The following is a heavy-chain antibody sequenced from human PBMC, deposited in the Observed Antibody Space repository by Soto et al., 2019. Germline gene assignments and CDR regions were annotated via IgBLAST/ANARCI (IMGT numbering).Heavy chain of an antibody. Sequence: GGSLRLSCAASGFTFSSYAMHWVRQAPGKGLEWVAVISYDGSNKYYADSVKGRFTISRDNSKNTLYLQMNSLRAEDTAVYYYARVLRYYDSSGYYHYFDYWGQGTLVTVSS. CDR2: ISYDGSNK. V-gene: IGHV3-30-3*01. CDR1: GFTFSSYA. D-gene: IGHD3-22*01. J-gene: IGHJ4*02. CDR3: ARVLRYYDSSGYYHYFDY.